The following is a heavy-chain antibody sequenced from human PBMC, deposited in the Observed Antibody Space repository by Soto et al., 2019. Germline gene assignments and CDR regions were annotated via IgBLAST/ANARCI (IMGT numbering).Heavy chain of an antibody. CDR1: GFTFSMYW. Sequence: GSLRLSCTASGFTFSMYWMHWVRQVPGKGPEWVSRISDDGSRADYADSVKGRFTISRDNAKNTLYLEMHVLRADDTAVYYCTRGPRPSSVGTGAFWGQGTPVTVSS. V-gene: IGHV3-74*01. CDR2: ISDDGSRA. CDR3: TRGPRPSSVGTGAF. D-gene: IGHD3-10*01. J-gene: IGHJ4*02.